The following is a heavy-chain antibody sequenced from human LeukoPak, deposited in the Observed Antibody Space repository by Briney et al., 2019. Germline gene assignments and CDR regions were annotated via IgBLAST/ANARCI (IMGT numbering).Heavy chain of an antibody. CDR3: ARLHGSYYFDY. D-gene: IGHD1-26*01. V-gene: IGHV4-39*07. CDR1: GGSISSSSYY. CDR2: IYYSGST. J-gene: IGHJ4*02. Sequence: SETLSLTCTVSGGSISSSSYYWGWIRQPPGKGLEWIGSIYYSGSTNYNPSLKSRVTISVDTSKNQFSLKLSSVTAADTAVYYCARLHGSYYFDYWGQGTLVTVSS.